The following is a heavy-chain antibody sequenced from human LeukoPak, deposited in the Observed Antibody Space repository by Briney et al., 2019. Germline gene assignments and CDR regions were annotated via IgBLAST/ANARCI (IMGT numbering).Heavy chain of an antibody. CDR3: ARTYYYDSSGYYFFDY. CDR1: GGSISSYY. Sequence: SETLSLTCTVSGGSISSYYWSWIRQPAGKGLEWIGRIYTSGSTNYNPSLKSRVTMSVDTSKNQFSLKLCSVTAADTAVYYCARTYYYDSSGYYFFDYWGQGTLVTVSS. V-gene: IGHV4-4*07. J-gene: IGHJ4*02. D-gene: IGHD3-22*01. CDR2: IYTSGST.